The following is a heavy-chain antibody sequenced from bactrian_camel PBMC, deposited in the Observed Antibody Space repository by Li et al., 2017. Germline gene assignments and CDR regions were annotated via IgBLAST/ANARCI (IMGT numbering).Heavy chain of an antibody. CDR1: GLTLDDSD. J-gene: IGHJ4*01. CDR2: IDSYGTT. Sequence: QVQLVESGGGSVQDGGSLILSCTASGLTLDDSDMGWYRQAPGKEREGVATIDSYGTTQYTESVKGRFAISRDNAKNTVNLQINSLTPEDSGTYLCAGRDSRSFYGESWNDPFRYRYWGQGTQVTVS. D-gene: IGHD2*01. V-gene: IGHV3S63*01. CDR3: AGRDSRSFYGESWNDPFRYRY.